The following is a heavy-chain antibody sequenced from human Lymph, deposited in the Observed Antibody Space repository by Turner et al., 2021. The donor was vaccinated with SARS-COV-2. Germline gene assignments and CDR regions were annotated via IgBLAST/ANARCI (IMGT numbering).Heavy chain of an antibody. J-gene: IGHJ3*01. V-gene: IGHV1-2*02. Sequence: QVQLVQSGAEAKAPGASVKVSCKASGYTFTGYYMHWVRQAPGKGREWMGWVNPDSGGTNYAQNFQDRVTLNRDTSISTAYMELSRLRSDDTAVYYGARGGLYYYDSSVYYGDAFDFWGQGTMVTVSS. CDR1: GYTFTGYY. D-gene: IGHD3-22*01. CDR2: VNPDSGGT. CDR3: ARGGLYYYDSSVYYGDAFDF.